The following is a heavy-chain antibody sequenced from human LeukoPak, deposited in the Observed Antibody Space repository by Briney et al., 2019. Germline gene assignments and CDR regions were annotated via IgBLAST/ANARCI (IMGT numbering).Heavy chain of an antibody. CDR3: AGRNNDDVWGGYYRSPTEGFDM. CDR2: IRSKANSYAT. D-gene: IGHD3-16*01. Sequence: GGSLRLSCAASGFTFSGSAMHWVRQASGKGLGWVGRIRSKANSYATAYAASVKGRFTISRDDSKNTAYLQMNSLKAEDTAVYYCAGRNNDDVWGGYYRSPTEGFDMWGQGTMVTVSS. J-gene: IGHJ3*02. CDR1: GFTFSGSA. V-gene: IGHV3-73*01.